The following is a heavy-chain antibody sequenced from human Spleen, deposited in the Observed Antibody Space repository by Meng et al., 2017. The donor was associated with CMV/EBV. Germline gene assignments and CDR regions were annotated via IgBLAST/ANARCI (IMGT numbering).Heavy chain of an antibody. D-gene: IGHD2-2*01. CDR2: ISSSSSTI. Sequence: GESLKISCAASGFTFSSYSMNWVRQAPGKGLEWVSYISSSSSTIYYADSMKGRFTIPRDNAKNSLYLQMNSLRAEDTAVYYCARDHCSSTSCYLNWFDPWGQGTLVTVSS. CDR1: GFTFSSYS. CDR3: ARDHCSSTSCYLNWFDP. J-gene: IGHJ5*02. V-gene: IGHV3-48*04.